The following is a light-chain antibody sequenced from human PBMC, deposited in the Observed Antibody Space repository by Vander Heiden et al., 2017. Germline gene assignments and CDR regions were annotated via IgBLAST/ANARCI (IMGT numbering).Light chain of an antibody. J-gene: IGKJ1*01. Sequence: DIQMTQSPSSLSASVGDRVTITCRASQSISSYLNWYQQKPGKAPKLLIYAASSFQSGVPSRFSGGGSGTDFTLTISSLQPEDFATYYCQQSYNAPPTFGQGTKVEIK. V-gene: IGKV1-39*01. CDR3: QQSYNAPPT. CDR1: QSISSY. CDR2: AAS.